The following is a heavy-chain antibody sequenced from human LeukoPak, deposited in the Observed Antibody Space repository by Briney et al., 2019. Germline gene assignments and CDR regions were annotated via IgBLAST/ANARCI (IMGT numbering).Heavy chain of an antibody. CDR3: ADYGVSGVRSNFY. J-gene: IGHJ4*02. CDR1: GFTFSDYY. Sequence: GGSLRLSCAASGFTFSDYYMSWIRQAPGKGLEWVSTISVASNTFYADSVKGRFTISRDNSKNTVYLQMTSLRADDTAVYYCADYGVSGVRSNFYWGQGTLAPVSS. CDR2: ISVASNT. V-gene: IGHV3-23*01. D-gene: IGHD3-3*01.